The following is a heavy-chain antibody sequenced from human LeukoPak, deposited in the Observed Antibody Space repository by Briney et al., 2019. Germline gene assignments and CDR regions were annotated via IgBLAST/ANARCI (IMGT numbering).Heavy chain of an antibody. J-gene: IGHJ4*02. CDR3: ARHAGYGYGPFLDY. CDR2: INHSGST. Sequence: PSETLSLTCAVYGGSFSGYYWSWVRQPPGKGLEWIGEINHSGSTNYNPSLKSRVTMSVDTSKNQFSLRLISVTAADTAVYYCARHAGYGYGPFLDYWGQGTQVTVSS. D-gene: IGHD5-18*01. CDR1: GGSFSGYY. V-gene: IGHV4-34*01.